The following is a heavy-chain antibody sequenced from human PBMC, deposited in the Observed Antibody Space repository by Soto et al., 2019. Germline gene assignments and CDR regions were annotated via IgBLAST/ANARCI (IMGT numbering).Heavy chain of an antibody. CDR3: ARNLGDYYYYGMDV. J-gene: IGHJ6*02. Sequence: GGSLRLSCAASGFTFSSYAMSRVRQAPGKGLEWVSAISGSGGSTYYADSVKGRFTISRDNSKNTLYLQMNSLRAEDTAVYYCARNLGDYYYYGMDVWGQGTTVTVSS. V-gene: IGHV3-23*01. D-gene: IGHD3-16*01. CDR1: GFTFSSYA. CDR2: ISGSGGST.